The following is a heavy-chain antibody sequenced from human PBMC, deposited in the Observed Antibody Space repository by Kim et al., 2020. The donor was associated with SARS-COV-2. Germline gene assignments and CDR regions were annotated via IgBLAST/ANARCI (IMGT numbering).Heavy chain of an antibody. V-gene: IGHV3-30*18. CDR1: GFTFSSYG. CDR3: AKGPRSSSWYGGVDY. Sequence: GGSLRLSCAASGFTFSSYGMHWVRQAPGKGLEWVAVISYDGSNKYYADSVKGRFTISRDNSKNTLYLQMNSLRAEDTAVYYCAKGPRSSSWYGGVDYWGQGTLVTVSS. J-gene: IGHJ4*02. D-gene: IGHD6-13*01. CDR2: ISYDGSNK.